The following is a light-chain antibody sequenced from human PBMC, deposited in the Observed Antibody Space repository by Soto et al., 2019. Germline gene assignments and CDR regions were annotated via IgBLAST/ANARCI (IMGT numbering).Light chain of an antibody. CDR3: GTWDSSLSAGV. V-gene: IGLV1-51*01. Sequence: QSALTQPPSVSAAPGQKVTISCSGSSSNIGNNYVSWYQQLPGTAPKLLIYHNNNRPSGIPDRFSGSKSGTSATLGITGLQTGDEADYYCGTWDSSLSAGVFGGGTKVTVL. CDR1: SSNIGNNY. CDR2: HNN. J-gene: IGLJ3*02.